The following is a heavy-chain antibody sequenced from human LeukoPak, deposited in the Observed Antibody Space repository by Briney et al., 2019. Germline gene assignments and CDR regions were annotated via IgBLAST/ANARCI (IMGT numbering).Heavy chain of an antibody. D-gene: IGHD3-10*01. V-gene: IGHV1-2*02. Sequence: GASVKVSCKASGYSFTGYYIHWVRQAPGQGLAWMGWINPNSGGTNYAQKFQGRVTMTRDTSISTAYMELSRLRSDDTAVYYCARDLAYYYGSGSYAWFDPWGQGTLVTVSS. CDR2: INPNSGGT. J-gene: IGHJ5*02. CDR3: ARDLAYYYGSGSYAWFDP. CDR1: GYSFTGYY.